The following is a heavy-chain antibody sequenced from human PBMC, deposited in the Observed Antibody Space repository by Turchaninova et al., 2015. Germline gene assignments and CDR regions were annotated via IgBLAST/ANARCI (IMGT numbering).Heavy chain of an antibody. J-gene: IGHJ4*02. CDR1: GYSFTAYY. D-gene: IGHD6-19*01. V-gene: IGHV1-2*02. CDR3: ARRSASGWFPDY. CDR2: INPNSGGT. Sequence: QVQLVQSGAEVKEPGASVKVSCKASGYSFTAYYFHWVRHAPGQGLQWMGWINPNSGGTNYAQKFQGRVTMTRDTSMSTAYMELSRLIFDDTAVYVWARRSASGWFPDYWGRGTPVTVSS.